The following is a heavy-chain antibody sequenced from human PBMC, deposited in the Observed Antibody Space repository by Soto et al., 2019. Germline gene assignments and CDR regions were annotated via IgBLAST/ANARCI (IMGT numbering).Heavy chain of an antibody. CDR1: GFTFSNAW. CDR2: IKSKTDGGTT. J-gene: IGHJ4*02. CDR3: TADTAMVLIDY. V-gene: IGHV3-15*07. Sequence: SLRLSCAASGFTFSNAWMNWVRQAPGKGLEWVGRIKSKTDGGTTDYAAPVKGRFTISRDDSKNTLYLQMNSLKTEDTAVYYCTADTAMVLIDYWGQGTLVTVSS. D-gene: IGHD5-18*01.